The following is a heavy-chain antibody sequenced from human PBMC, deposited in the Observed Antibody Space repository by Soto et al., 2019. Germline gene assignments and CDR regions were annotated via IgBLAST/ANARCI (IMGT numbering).Heavy chain of an antibody. V-gene: IGHV4-30-4*01. J-gene: IGHJ4*02. CDR2: IYYSGST. D-gene: IGHD3-3*01. CDR3: ARARVGYDFWSGDRYYFDY. Sequence: QVQLQESGPGLVKPSQTLSLTCTVSGGSISSGDYYWSWIRQPPGKGLEWIGYIYYSGSTYYNPSLKSRVTISVDTSKNQFSLKLSSVTAADTAVYYCARARVGYDFWSGDRYYFDYWGQGTLVTVSS. CDR1: GGSISSGDYY.